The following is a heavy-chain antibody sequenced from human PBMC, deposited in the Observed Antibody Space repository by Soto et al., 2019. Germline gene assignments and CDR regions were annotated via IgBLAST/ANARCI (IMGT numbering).Heavy chain of an antibody. CDR2: INHSGST. CDR3: ARGPGWNASSVRLDY. J-gene: IGHJ4*02. CDR1: GGSFSGYY. V-gene: IGHV4-34*01. Sequence: PSETLSLTCAVYGGSFSGYYWSWIRQPPGKGLEWIGEINHSGSTNYILSLKSRVTISVDTSKNQFSLNLRSVTAADTAVYYCARGPGWNASSVRLDYWGQGTLVT. D-gene: IGHD1-1*01.